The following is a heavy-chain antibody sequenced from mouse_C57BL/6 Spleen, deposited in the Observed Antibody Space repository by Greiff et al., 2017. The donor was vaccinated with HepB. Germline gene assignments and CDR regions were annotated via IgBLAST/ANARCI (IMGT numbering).Heavy chain of an antibody. CDR2: IYPGGGYT. CDR3: ARSDYSNYGYYDMDY. Sequence: VQLQQSGAELVRPGTSVKMSCKASGYTFTNYWIGWAKQRPGHGLEWIGDIYPGGGYTNYNEKFKGKATLTADKSSSTAYMQFSSMTSEDSAIYYCARSDYSNYGYYDMDYWGQGTSVTVSS. CDR1: GYTFTNYW. V-gene: IGHV1-63*01. D-gene: IGHD2-5*01. J-gene: IGHJ4*01.